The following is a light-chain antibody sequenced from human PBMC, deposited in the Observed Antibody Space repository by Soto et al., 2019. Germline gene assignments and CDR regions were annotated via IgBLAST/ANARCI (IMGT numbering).Light chain of an antibody. V-gene: IGKV1-27*01. CDR3: QKYNSAAFT. Sequence: DIQMTQSPSSLSASVGDRVTITCRASQGISNYLAWYQQKPGKVPKLLIYAASTLQSGVPSRFSGSGSGTDFTLTISSLQAEDVATYYCQKYNSAAFTFGPGTNVDIK. CDR2: AAS. CDR1: QGISNY. J-gene: IGKJ3*01.